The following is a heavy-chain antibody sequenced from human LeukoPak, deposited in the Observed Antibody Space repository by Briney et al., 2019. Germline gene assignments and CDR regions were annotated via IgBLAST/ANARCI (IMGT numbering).Heavy chain of an antibody. D-gene: IGHD2-2*01. V-gene: IGHV3-9*03. CDR1: GFTFDDYA. CDR3: AKDLVRFGVPAAEGGAFDI. J-gene: IGHJ3*02. CDR2: ISWNSGSI. Sequence: SGGSLRLSCAASGFTFDDYAMHWVRQAPGKGLEWVSGISWNSGSIGYADSVKGRFTISRDNAKNSLYLQMNSLRAEDMALYYCAKDLVRFGVPAAEGGAFDIWGQGAMVTVSS.